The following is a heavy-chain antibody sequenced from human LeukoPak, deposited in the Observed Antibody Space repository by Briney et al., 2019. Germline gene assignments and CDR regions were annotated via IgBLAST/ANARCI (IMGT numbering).Heavy chain of an antibody. V-gene: IGHV4-39*01. CDR3: VRHDGRGGATMGAFYS. CDR1: AASISSSSHH. D-gene: IGHD4/OR15-4a*01. J-gene: IGHJ5*01. Sequence: SETLSLTCTVSAASISSSSHHWGWIRQSPGKGLEWIGSVYYGRTTYYSPSLDSRVTISLDTSANQFSLQLNSVTAADTAVYYCVRHDGRGGATMGAFYSWGQGSLVTVSS. CDR2: VYYGRTT.